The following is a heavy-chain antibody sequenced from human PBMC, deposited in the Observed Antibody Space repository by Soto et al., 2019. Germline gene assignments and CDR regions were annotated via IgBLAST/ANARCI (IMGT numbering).Heavy chain of an antibody. CDR1: GFTFSSYA. CDR2: ISGSGGST. J-gene: IGHJ4*02. CDR3: AKGPFFFYHYHSSGYAY. Sequence: PGGYLRLSCAASGFTFSSYAMSWVRQAPGKGLEWVSAISGSGGSTYYADSVKGRFTISRDNSKNTLYLQMNSLRAEDTAVYYCAKGPFFFYHYHSSGYAYWGPGTLVTVSA. V-gene: IGHV3-23*01. D-gene: IGHD3-22*01.